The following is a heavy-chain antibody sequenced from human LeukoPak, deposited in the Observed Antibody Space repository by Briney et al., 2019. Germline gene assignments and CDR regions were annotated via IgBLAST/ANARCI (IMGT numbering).Heavy chain of an antibody. D-gene: IGHD3-3*01. CDR2: ISYGGSNK. CDR3: AKDLGRITIFGVAFDY. CDR1: GFTFSSYG. V-gene: IGHV3-30*18. Sequence: GGSLRLSCAASGFTFSSYGMHWVRQAPGKGLEWVAVISYGGSNKYYADSVKGRFTISRDNSKNTLYLQMNSLRAEDTAVYYCAKDLGRITIFGVAFDYWGQGTQVTVSS. J-gene: IGHJ4*02.